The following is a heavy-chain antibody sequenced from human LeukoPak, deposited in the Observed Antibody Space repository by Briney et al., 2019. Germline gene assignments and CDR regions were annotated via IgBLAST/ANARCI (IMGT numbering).Heavy chain of an antibody. V-gene: IGHV3-23*01. D-gene: IGHD2-15*01. CDR3: AKQLGYCSDGSCYFPY. Sequence: PGGSLRLSCTASGFTISTYWMSWVRQAPGKGLEWVSAISNNGGYTYYADSVQGRFTISRDNSKSTLCLQMNSLRAEDTAVYYCAKQLGYCSDGSCYFPYWGQGTLVTVSS. CDR2: ISNNGGYT. CDR1: GFTISTYW. J-gene: IGHJ4*02.